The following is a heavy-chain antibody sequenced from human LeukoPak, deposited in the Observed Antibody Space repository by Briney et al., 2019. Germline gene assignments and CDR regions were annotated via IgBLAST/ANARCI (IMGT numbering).Heavy chain of an antibody. V-gene: IGHV4-34*01. D-gene: IGHD3-3*01. CDR3: ARDHPHYDFWSGYPPGWYFDL. CDR1: GGSFSGYY. J-gene: IGHJ2*01. CDR2: INHSGST. Sequence: PSETLSLTCAVYGGSFSGYYWSWIRQPPGKGLEWIGEINHSGSTNYNPSLKSRVSISVDTSKNQFSLKLSSVTAADTAVYYCARDHPHYDFWSGYPPGWYFDLWGRGTLVTVSS.